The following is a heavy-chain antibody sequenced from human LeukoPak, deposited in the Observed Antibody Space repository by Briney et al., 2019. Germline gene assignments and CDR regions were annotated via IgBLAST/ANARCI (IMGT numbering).Heavy chain of an antibody. CDR1: GFTFTISA. Sequence: SVKVSCKASGFTFTISAVQWVRQARGQRLEWIGWIVVGSGNTNYAQKFQERVTITRDMSTSTAYMELSSLRSEDTAVYYCAAESITMVRGVITNDAFDIWGQGTMVTVSS. D-gene: IGHD3-10*01. CDR2: IVVGSGNT. CDR3: AAESITMVRGVITNDAFDI. J-gene: IGHJ3*02. V-gene: IGHV1-58*01.